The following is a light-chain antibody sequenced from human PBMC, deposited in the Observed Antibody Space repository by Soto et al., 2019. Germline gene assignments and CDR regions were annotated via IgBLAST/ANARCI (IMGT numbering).Light chain of an antibody. CDR1: SSDVGGYNY. V-gene: IGLV2-11*01. Sequence: QSVLTQPRSVSGSPGQSVTISCTGTSSDVGGYNYVSWYQQHPGKAPKLMIYDVSKRPSGVPDRFSGSKSGNTASLTISGLQAEDGADYYCCSYAGSYAYVFGTGTKVTVL. J-gene: IGLJ1*01. CDR3: CSYAGSYAYV. CDR2: DVS.